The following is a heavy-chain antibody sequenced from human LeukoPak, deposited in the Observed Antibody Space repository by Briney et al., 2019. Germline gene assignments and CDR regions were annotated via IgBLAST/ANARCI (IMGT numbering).Heavy chain of an antibody. D-gene: IGHD3-22*01. CDR1: GYTFTGYY. V-gene: IGHV1-2*02. CDR3: AREWLSPYYYMDV. Sequence: GASVKVSCKASGYTFTGYYMHWVRQAPGQGLEWMGWINPNSGGTNYAQKLQGRVTMTRDTSISTAYMELSRLRSDDTAVYYCAREWLSPYYYMDVWGKGTTVTVSS. CDR2: INPNSGGT. J-gene: IGHJ6*03.